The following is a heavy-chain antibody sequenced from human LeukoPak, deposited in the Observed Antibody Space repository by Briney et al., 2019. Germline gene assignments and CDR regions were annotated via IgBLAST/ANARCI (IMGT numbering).Heavy chain of an antibody. CDR1: GGSISGSGYS. D-gene: IGHD3-3*01. CDR3: ARDRVFEGAIGDY. V-gene: IGHV4-39*07. CDR2: IDYSGTT. Sequence: SETLSLTCSVSGGSISGSGYSWGWIRQPPRKGLEWVGNIDYSGTTHYNPSLKSRVTISIDTSKKQFSLKLSSVTAADTAVYYCARDRVFEGAIGDYWGQGILVTMSS. J-gene: IGHJ4*02.